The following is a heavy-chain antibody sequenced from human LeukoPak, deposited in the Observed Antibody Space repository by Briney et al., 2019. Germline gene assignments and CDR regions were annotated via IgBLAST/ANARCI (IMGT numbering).Heavy chain of an antibody. D-gene: IGHD2-15*01. J-gene: IGHJ5*02. CDR2: IWYDGSNK. V-gene: IGHV3-30*02. CDR1: GFTFSSYG. CDR3: AKSKEDCCGSFDP. Sequence: GGSLRLSCAASGFTFSSYGMHWVRQAPGKGLEWVAFIWYDGSNKYYADSVRGRFIISRDNSKNTLYLQMSSLRAEDTAVYYCAKSKEDCCGSFDPWGQGTLVTVSS.